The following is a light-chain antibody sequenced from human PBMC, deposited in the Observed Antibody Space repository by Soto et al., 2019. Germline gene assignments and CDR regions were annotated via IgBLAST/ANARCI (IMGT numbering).Light chain of an antibody. V-gene: IGLV1-40*01. CDR1: SSNIGADSD. CDR2: SNT. CDR3: QSYDSRLSAYV. J-gene: IGLJ1*01. Sequence: QSVLTQSPSVSGAPGQMVTISCTGSSSNIGADSDVPWYQQLPGTAPKLLIYSNTNRPSGVPGRFSGSRSGTSASLAITGLQAEDEGDYYCQSYDSRLSAYVFGTGTKLTVL.